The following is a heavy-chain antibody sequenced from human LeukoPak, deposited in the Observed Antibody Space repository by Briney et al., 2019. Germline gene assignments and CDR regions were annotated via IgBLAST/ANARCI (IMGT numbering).Heavy chain of an antibody. D-gene: IGHD5-18*01. J-gene: IGHJ4*02. CDR3: ARNFVDTAMVMNY. CDR1: GGSISSGDYY. Sequence: SETLSLTCTVSGGSISSGDYYWSWIRQPPGKGLEWIGYIYYSGSTYYNPSLKSRVTISVDTSKNQFSLKLSSVTAADTAVYYCARNFVDTAMVMNYWGQGTLVTVSS. CDR2: IYYSGST. V-gene: IGHV4-30-4*08.